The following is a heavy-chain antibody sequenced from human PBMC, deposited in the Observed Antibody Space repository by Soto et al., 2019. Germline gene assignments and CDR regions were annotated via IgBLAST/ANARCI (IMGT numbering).Heavy chain of an antibody. D-gene: IGHD2-15*01. J-gene: IGHJ3*02. CDR2: IDWDDDK. V-gene: IGHV2-70*04. Sequence: SGPTLVNPTQTLTQTCTFTGFPLSTSGMRVSWIRQPSGKAREWLACIDWDDDKFSSTSLKTRLTISKDTSKNQVVLTMTNMDPVDTATYYCARIGSGRGAFDIWGQGTMVTVSS. CDR3: ARIGSGRGAFDI. CDR1: GFPLSTSGMR.